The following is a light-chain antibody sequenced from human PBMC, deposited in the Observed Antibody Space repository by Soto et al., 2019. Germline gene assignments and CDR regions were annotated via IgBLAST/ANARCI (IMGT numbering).Light chain of an antibody. Sequence: QSALTQPASVSGSPGQSITISCTGTSSDIGGYNYVSWYQQHPGKAPKLMIFDVSNRPSGVSSRFSGSRSGNTASLTISGLQAEDEADYYCSSYTPSTVLFGGGTKVTVL. CDR1: SSDIGGYNY. CDR2: DVS. V-gene: IGLV2-14*01. CDR3: SSYTPSTVL. J-gene: IGLJ2*01.